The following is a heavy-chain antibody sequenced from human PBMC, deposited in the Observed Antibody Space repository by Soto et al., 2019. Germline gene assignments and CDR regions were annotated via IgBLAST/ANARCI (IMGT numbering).Heavy chain of an antibody. J-gene: IGHJ6*02. V-gene: IGHV1-3*04. D-gene: IGHD5-12*01. Sequence: ASVKVSCKASGGTFSSYAISWVRQAPGQGLEWMGWINTGKGDTKYSQKFQGRVTITRDTSASTAYMELSSLRSEDTAVYYCAREIVATMDVYYYGMDVWGQGTTVTVSS. CDR2: INTGKGDT. CDR1: GGTFSSYA. CDR3: AREIVATMDVYYYGMDV.